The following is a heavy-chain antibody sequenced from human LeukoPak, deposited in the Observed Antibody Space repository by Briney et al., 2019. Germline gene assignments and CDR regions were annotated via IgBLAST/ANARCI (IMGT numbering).Heavy chain of an antibody. CDR3: ARRRDGYNEDFFDY. V-gene: IGHV4-39*01. J-gene: IGHJ4*02. D-gene: IGHD5-24*01. Sequence: SETLFLTCTVSGGSITSSSYYWVWIRQPPGKGLEWIGSIFHSGSTYYNASLKSRVTISVDTSRNQFSLKLSSVTAADTAVYYCARRRDGYNEDFFDYWGQGTLVTVSS. CDR1: GGSITSSSYY. CDR2: IFHSGST.